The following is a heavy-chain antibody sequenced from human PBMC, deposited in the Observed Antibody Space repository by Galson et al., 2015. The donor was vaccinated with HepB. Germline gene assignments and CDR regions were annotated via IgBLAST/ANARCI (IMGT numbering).Heavy chain of an antibody. J-gene: IGHJ3*02. D-gene: IGHD1-26*01. CDR1: GYTFTSYA. CDR2: INAGNGNT. CDR3: ARDLYSGSPHAFDI. Sequence: SVKVSCKASGYTFTSYAMHWVRQAPGQRLEWMGWINAGNGNTKYSQKLQGRVTITRDTSAGTAYMELSSLRSEDTAVYYCARDLYSGSPHAFDIWGQGTMVTVSS. V-gene: IGHV1-3*01.